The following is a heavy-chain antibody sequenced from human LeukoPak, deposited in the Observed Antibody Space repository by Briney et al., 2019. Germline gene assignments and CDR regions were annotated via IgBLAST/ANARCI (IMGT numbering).Heavy chain of an antibody. J-gene: IGHJ4*02. CDR1: GYSISSGYC. CDR3: ARGFCNDGTCSPRY. CDR2: IYHSGST. D-gene: IGHD2-15*01. Sequence: PSETLSLTRAVSGYSISSGYCWGWIRQPPGKGLEWIGSIYHSGSTYYNPSLKSQVTISVYVSKNQFSLQLSSVTAADTAVYYCARGFCNDGTCSPRYWGQGTLVTVSS. V-gene: IGHV4-38-2*01.